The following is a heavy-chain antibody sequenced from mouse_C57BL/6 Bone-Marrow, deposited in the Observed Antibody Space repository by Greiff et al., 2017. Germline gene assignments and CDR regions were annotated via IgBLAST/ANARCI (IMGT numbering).Heavy chain of an antibody. V-gene: IGHV2-5*01. J-gene: IGHJ4*01. Sequence: VQLQQSGPGLVQPSQSLSITCTVSGFSLTSYGVHWVRQSPGKGLEWLGVIWRGGSTDYNAAFMSRLSITKDNSKSQVFFKMNSLQADDTAIYYGAKKEYYGGYYAMDYWGQGTSVTVSS. CDR2: IWRGGST. CDR3: AKKEYYGGYYAMDY. CDR1: GFSLTSYG. D-gene: IGHD1-1*01.